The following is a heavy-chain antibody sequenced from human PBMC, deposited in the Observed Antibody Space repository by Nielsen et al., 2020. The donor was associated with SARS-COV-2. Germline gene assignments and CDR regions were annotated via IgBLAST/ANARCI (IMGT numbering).Heavy chain of an antibody. D-gene: IGHD4-17*01. V-gene: IGHV4-31*03. CDR3: ARADFADYGDYPNFDY. CDR2: IYYSGST. Sequence: SETLSLTCTVSGGSISSGGYYWSWIRQHPGKGLEWIGYIYYSGSTYYNPSLKSRVTISVDTSKNQFSPKLSSVTAADTAVYYCARADFADYGDYPNFDYWGQGTLVTVSS. J-gene: IGHJ4*02. CDR1: GGSISSGGYY.